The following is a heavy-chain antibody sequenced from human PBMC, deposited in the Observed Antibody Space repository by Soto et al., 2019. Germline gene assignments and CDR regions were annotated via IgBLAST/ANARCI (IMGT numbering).Heavy chain of an antibody. CDR1: GFTFSGYG. Sequence: QVQLDESGGGVVQPGRSLRLSCEASGFTFSGYGMHWVRQAPGKGLEWVAGISYEGSTQYYAESVKGRFTISRDNAKNTLFLQMNGLRVADTGIYYCAKDEGWRIQLWLGSYGLDVWGHGTRVTVSS. CDR3: AKDEGWRIQLWLGSYGLDV. D-gene: IGHD5-18*01. V-gene: IGHV3-30*18. J-gene: IGHJ6*02. CDR2: ISYEGSTQ.